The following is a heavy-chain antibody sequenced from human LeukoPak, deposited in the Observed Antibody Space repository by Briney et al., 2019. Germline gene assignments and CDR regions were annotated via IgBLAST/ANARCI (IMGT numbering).Heavy chain of an antibody. J-gene: IGHJ6*03. CDR2: IRGKASGATT. V-gene: IGHV3-49*04. Sequence: GGSLRLSCTTSGFTFPDYGLSWVRQAPGKGLEWVGFIRGKASGATTEYAASVKGRFTISRDDSKSIAYLQMNSLRTEDTAVYYCSRGRPYYLDKTEQTGFHYHYMDVWGKGTTVTVSS. D-gene: IGHD3-10*01. CDR1: GFTFPDYG. CDR3: SRGRPYYLDKTEQTGFHYHYMDV.